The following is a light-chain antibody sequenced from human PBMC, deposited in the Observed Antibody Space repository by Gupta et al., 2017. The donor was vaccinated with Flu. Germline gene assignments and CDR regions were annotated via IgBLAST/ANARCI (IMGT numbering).Light chain of an antibody. CDR3: QQYGSSPLT. J-gene: IGKJ3*01. Sequence: ELVLPQSPGPLSLSPGERATLSCRASQSVSSSYLAWYQQKPGQAPRLLIYGASSRATGIPDSFSGSGSGTDFTLTISRLEPEDFAVYYCQQYGSSPLTFGPGTKVDIK. CDR1: QSVSSSY. V-gene: IGKV3-20*01. CDR2: GAS.